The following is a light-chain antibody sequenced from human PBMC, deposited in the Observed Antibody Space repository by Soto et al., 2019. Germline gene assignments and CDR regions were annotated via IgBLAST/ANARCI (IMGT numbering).Light chain of an antibody. Sequence: IQLTQSPSSLSASVGDRVTITCRASQGISSFLAWYQQKPGKAPKLLIYGASTFQSGVPSRFSGSGSGTDFTLTIGSLQPEDFATYSCQQLHSFPIPFGPGTKVDIK. CDR1: QGISSF. CDR2: GAS. CDR3: QQLHSFPIP. V-gene: IGKV1-9*01. J-gene: IGKJ3*01.